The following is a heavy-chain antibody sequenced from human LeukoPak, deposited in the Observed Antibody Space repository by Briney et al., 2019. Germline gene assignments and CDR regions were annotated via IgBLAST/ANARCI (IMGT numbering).Heavy chain of an antibody. Sequence: PSETLSLTCTVSGGSISSYYWSWIRQPAGKGLEWIGRIYTSGSTNYNPSLKSRVTMSVDTSKNQFSLKLSSVTAADTAVYYCARVPVYYGSGSYYNSLAGYYYYYGMDVWGQGTTVTVSS. CDR2: IYTSGST. J-gene: IGHJ6*02. CDR1: GGSISSYY. D-gene: IGHD3-10*01. V-gene: IGHV4-4*07. CDR3: ARVPVYYGSGSYYNSLAGYYYYYGMDV.